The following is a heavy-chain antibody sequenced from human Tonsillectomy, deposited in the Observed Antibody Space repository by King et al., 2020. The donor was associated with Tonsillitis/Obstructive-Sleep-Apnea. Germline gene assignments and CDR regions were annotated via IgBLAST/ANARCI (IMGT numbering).Heavy chain of an antibody. Sequence: VQLVESGAEVKKPGASVKVSCKASGYTFTDYYMHWVRQAPGQGLEWMGRIALNDGDTDYEKKFQGRVTMTRDTSTSTAYMELSGLRSDDTAEYYCTRNFWSGYLRGYYLDVWGKGTTVTVSS. CDR2: IALNDGDT. D-gene: IGHD3-3*01. J-gene: IGHJ6*04. CDR3: TRNFWSGYLRGYYLDV. V-gene: IGHV1-2*06. CDR1: GYTFTDYY.